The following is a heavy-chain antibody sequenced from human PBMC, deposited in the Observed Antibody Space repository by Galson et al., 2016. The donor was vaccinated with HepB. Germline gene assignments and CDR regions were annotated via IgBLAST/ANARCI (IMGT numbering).Heavy chain of an antibody. CDR1: GYTFSTDW. CDR3: ARRGGATYGD. J-gene: IGHJ4*02. V-gene: IGHV5-51*01. D-gene: IGHD4/OR15-4a*01. Sequence: QSGAEVKKPGESLKISCKGSGYTFSTDWIGWVRQLPGKGLEWMGVIYPHDSDTRYSPSFQGQVTISADKSVSTAYLQWSSLKASDTAMYFCARRGGATYGDWGRGTLVTVSS. CDR2: IYPHDSDT.